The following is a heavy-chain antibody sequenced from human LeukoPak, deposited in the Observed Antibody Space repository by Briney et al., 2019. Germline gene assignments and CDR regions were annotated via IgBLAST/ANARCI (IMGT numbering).Heavy chain of an antibody. V-gene: IGHV3-21*01. D-gene: IGHD2-15*01. CDR1: GFTFSSYS. Sequence: GGSLRLFCAASGFTFSSYSMNWVRQAPGKGLELVSSISSCSSYIYYADSVKGRFTISRDNAKNSLSLQMNSLRAEDTAVYYCARDTPGRLNAFDIWGQGTMVTVSS. CDR2: ISSCSSYI. CDR3: ARDTPGRLNAFDI. J-gene: IGHJ3*02.